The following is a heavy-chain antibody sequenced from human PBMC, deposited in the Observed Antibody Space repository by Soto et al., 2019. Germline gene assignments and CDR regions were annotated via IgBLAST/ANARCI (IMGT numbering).Heavy chain of an antibody. J-gene: IGHJ6*02. D-gene: IGHD1-1*01. Sequence: ASVKVSCKASGYTFTSYGISWVRQAPGQGLEWMGWISAYNGNTNYAQNLQGRVTMTTDTSTSTAYMELSRLRSDDTAVYYCARDRSPRSSWYYYYGMDVWGQGTTVTVSS. CDR2: ISAYNGNT. CDR1: GYTFTSYG. V-gene: IGHV1-18*01. CDR3: ARDRSPRSSWYYYYGMDV.